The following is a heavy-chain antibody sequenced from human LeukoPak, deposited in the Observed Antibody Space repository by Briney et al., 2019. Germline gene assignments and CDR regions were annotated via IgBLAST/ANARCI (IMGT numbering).Heavy chain of an antibody. CDR3: ARERWAARLYYYYGMDV. D-gene: IGHD6-6*01. CDR2: IKQDGSEK. J-gene: IGHJ6*02. Sequence: PGGSLRLSCAASGFTLSSYWMSWVRQAPGKGLEWVANIKQDGSEKYYVDSVKGRFTISRDNSKNTLYLQMNSLRAEDTAVYYCARERWAARLYYYYGMDVWGQGTTVTVSS. V-gene: IGHV3-7*01. CDR1: GFTLSSYW.